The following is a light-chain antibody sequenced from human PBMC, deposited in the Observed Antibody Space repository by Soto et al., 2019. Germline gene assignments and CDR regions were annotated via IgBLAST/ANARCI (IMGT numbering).Light chain of an antibody. V-gene: IGKV1-13*02. CDR1: QGIRSA. CDR3: QQLNSYPQT. J-gene: IGKJ5*01. Sequence: AIQLTQSPSSLSACVGDRVTITCRASQGIRSALGWYQQKPGKPPKLLVYSASTLQSGVPSRFSGSGSGPDFTLTISSLQPEDSATYFCQQLNSYPQTFGQGTRLEIK. CDR2: SAS.